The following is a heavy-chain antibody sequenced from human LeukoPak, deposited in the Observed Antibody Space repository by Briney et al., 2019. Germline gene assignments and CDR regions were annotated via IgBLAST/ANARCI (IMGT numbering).Heavy chain of an antibody. J-gene: IGHJ4*02. Sequence: GSLRLSCAASGFTFSSYGMHWVRQAPGKGLEWVAVISYDGSNKYYADSVKGRFTISRDNSKNTLYLQMNSLRAEDTAVYYCAKEQWLADWGQGTLVTVSS. CDR3: AKEQWLAD. V-gene: IGHV3-30*18. CDR2: ISYDGSNK. CDR1: GFTFSSYG. D-gene: IGHD6-19*01.